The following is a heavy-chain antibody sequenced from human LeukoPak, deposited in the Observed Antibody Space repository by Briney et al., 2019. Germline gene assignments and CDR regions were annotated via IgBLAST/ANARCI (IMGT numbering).Heavy chain of an antibody. CDR1: GFTFSSYS. D-gene: IGHD7-27*01. V-gene: IGHV3-73*01. J-gene: IGHJ4*02. CDR3: AREAVTGRHFDY. Sequence: PGGSLRLSCAASGFTFSSYSMNWVRQASGKGLEWVGRIRSKANSYATAYAASVKGRFTISRDDSKNTAYLQMNSLRAEDTAVYYCAREAVTGRHFDYWGQGTLVTVSS. CDR2: IRSKANSYAT.